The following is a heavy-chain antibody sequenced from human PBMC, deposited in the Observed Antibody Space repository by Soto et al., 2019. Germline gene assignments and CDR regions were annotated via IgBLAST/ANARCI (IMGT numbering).Heavy chain of an antibody. CDR1: GFTFSDHY. Sequence: EVQLVESGGGLVQPGGSLRLSCAASGFTFSDHYMDWVRQAPGKGLEWVGRTRNKASSYATEYAASVKGSFTISRDDSKNSLYLQMNSLKTEDTAAYYCVRVSRYYFDYWGQGTLVTVSS. CDR3: VRVSRYYFDY. V-gene: IGHV3-72*01. J-gene: IGHJ4*02. CDR2: TRNKASSYAT.